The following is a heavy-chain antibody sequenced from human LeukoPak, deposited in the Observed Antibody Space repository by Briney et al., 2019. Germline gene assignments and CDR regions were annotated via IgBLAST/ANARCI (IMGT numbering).Heavy chain of an antibody. D-gene: IGHD2-2*01. V-gene: IGHV4-39*01. J-gene: IGHJ5*02. CDR3: ARVRYCSSTSCYTFDP. Sequence: SETLSLTCTVSGVSISTSFYYWGWIRQPPGKGLEWFGTIYYSGSTYYNPSFKSRVTISVDTSKNQFSLKLSSVTAADTAVYYCARVRYCSSTSCYTFDPWGQGTLVTVSS. CDR1: GVSISTSFYY. CDR2: IYYSGST.